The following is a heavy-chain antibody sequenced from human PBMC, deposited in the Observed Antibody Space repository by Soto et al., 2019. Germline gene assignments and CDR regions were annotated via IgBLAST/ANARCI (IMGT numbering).Heavy chain of an antibody. CDR2: TYYRSKWYN. D-gene: IGHD3-10*01. Sequence: SQTLSLTCAISGDSVSSDSAAWNWIRQSPSRGLEWLGRTYYRSKWYNDYAVSVKSRITINPDTSKNQFSLQLNSVTPEDTAVYYCARGVPGLRFGELVWAYFDTWGQGTLVTVSS. CDR1: GDSVSSDSAA. J-gene: IGHJ4*02. CDR3: ARGVPGLRFGELVWAYFDT. V-gene: IGHV6-1*01.